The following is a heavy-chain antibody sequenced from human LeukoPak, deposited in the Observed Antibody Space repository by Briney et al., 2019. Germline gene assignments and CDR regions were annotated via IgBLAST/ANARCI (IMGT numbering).Heavy chain of an antibody. D-gene: IGHD1-26*01. CDR3: ARALSSGSYGWFDP. CDR2: ISYDGSNK. V-gene: IGHV3-30*03. Sequence: GGSLRLSCAASGFTFSSYGMHWVRQAPGKGLEWVAVISYDGSNKYYADSVKGRFAISRDNSKNTLYLQMNSLRAEDTAVYYCARALSSGSYGWFDPWGQGTLVTVSS. CDR1: GFTFSSYG. J-gene: IGHJ5*02.